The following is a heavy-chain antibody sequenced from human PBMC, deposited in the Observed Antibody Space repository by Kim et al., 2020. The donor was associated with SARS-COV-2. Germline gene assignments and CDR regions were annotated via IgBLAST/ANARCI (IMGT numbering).Heavy chain of an antibody. Sequence: NPSPKSQVTISVDTSKNQFSLKLSSVTAADTAVYYCARQHAPAANILFDYWGQGTLVTVSS. CDR3: ARQHAPAANILFDY. D-gene: IGHD2-2*01. V-gene: IGHV4-39*01. J-gene: IGHJ4*02.